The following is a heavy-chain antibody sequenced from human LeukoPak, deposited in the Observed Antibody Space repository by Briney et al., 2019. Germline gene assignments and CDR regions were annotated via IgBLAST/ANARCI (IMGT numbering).Heavy chain of an antibody. V-gene: IGHV1-2*02. Sequence: ASVKVSCKASGYTFTGYYMHWVRQAPGQGLEWMGWINPNSGGTNYAQKFQGRVTMTRDTSISTAYMELRRLRSDDTAVYYCARSGVIGQWLVRFDYWGQGTLVTVSS. CDR2: INPNSGGT. CDR1: GYTFTGYY. CDR3: ARSGVIGQWLVRFDY. D-gene: IGHD6-19*01. J-gene: IGHJ4*02.